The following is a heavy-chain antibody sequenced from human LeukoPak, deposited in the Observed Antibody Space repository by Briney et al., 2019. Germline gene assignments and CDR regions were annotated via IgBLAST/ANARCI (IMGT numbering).Heavy chain of an antibody. D-gene: IGHD3-3*01. Sequence: SETLSLTCIVSGGPISSHYWSWIRQPPGKGLEWIGYIHYNGKTNYSPSLKSRVTISVDTSKNQFSLKLSSVTAADTAVYYCARGGYDFWSGQYYYYYYYMDVWGKGTTVTVSS. V-gene: IGHV4-59*11. CDR1: GGPISSHY. CDR3: ARGGYDFWSGQYYYYYYYMDV. J-gene: IGHJ6*03. CDR2: IHYNGKT.